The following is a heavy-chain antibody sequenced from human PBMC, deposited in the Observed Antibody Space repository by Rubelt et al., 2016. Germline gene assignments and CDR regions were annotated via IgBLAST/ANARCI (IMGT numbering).Heavy chain of an antibody. Sequence: QVQLQESGPGLVKPSETLSLTCSVSSGSISNYYCNWIRQSPGKGLAWIGEINHTGGTNYNPSLKSRVTISVASSKNQLSMRLNSVTAADTAIDYCAWSNYEPYLDSWGQGTLVTVSS. J-gene: IGHJ4*02. CDR3: AWSNYEPYLDS. CDR2: INHTGGT. CDR1: SGSISNYY. D-gene: IGHD3-10*01. V-gene: IGHV4-34*10.